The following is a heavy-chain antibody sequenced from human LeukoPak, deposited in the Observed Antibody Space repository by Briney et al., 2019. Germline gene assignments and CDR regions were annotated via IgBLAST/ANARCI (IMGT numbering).Heavy chain of an antibody. J-gene: IGHJ6*03. CDR2: INPSGGST. D-gene: IGHD3-10*01. V-gene: IGHV1-46*01. CDR3: ASEGGSGTYAPYYYMDV. CDR1: GYTFTSYY. Sequence: ASVKVSCKASGYTFTSYYMHWVRQAPGQGLEWMGMINPSGGSTSYAQKFQGRVTMTRDTSTSTVYMELSSLRSEDTAVYYCASEGGSGTYAPYYYMDVWGKGTTVTVSS.